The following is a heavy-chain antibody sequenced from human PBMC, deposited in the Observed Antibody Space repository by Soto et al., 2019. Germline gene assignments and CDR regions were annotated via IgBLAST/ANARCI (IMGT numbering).Heavy chain of an antibody. CDR3: ARGQGGTFGHYDY. J-gene: IGHJ4*02. CDR2: INVGGGSI. D-gene: IGHD1-26*01. CDR1: GFIFSSYW. Sequence: GGSLRLSCAASGFIFSSYWIQWVRQAPGKGLVWLSRINVGGGSISYADSVKGRFTISRDNAKNTVYLQMNSLRVEDTAVYYCARGQGGTFGHYDYWGQGTLVIVSS. V-gene: IGHV3-74*01.